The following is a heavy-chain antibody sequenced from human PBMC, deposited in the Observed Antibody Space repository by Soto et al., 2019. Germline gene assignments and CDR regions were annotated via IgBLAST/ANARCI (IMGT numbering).Heavy chain of an antibody. CDR2: ISSSSSYT. V-gene: IGHV3-11*06. Sequence: QVQLVESGGGLVKPGGSLRLSCAASGFTFSDYYMSWIRQAPGKGLEWVSYISSSSSYTNYADSVKGRFTISRDNAKNSLYLQMNSLRAEDTAVYYCARGGYDFWSGYYPRVDYYYGMDVWSQGTTVTVSS. CDR3: ARGGYDFWSGYYPRVDYYYGMDV. J-gene: IGHJ6*02. CDR1: GFTFSDYY. D-gene: IGHD3-3*01.